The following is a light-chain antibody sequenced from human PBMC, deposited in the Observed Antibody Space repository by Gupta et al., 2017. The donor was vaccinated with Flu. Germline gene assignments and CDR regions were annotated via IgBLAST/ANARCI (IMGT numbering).Light chain of an antibody. CDR3: GTWDNSLSGLFV. V-gene: IGLV1-51*02. Sequence: QSVSPQPPSVSAAPGQKVTIPCTGSSSSVGKNYVSWYQQLPGTAPTLLIYENSKRPSGIPDRFSGSKSGTSATRGITGLQTGDEADYYCGTWDNSLSGLFVFGSVTRVTVL. CDR1: SSSVGKNY. CDR2: ENS. J-gene: IGLJ1*01.